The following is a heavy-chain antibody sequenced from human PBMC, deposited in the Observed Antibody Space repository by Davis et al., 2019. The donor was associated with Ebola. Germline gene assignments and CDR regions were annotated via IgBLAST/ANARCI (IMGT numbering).Heavy chain of an antibody. CDR3: ASSVVLGSYYKGPFDY. J-gene: IGHJ4*02. CDR1: GYIFTTYA. CDR2: INAGNGNT. D-gene: IGHD3-10*01. Sequence: ASVKVSCKASGYIFTTYAMHWVRQAPGQRLEWMGWINAGNGNTKYSQNFQARVTITWDTSASTAYMELSSLRSEDTAVYYCASSVVLGSYYKGPFDYWGQGTLVTVSS. V-gene: IGHV1-3*01.